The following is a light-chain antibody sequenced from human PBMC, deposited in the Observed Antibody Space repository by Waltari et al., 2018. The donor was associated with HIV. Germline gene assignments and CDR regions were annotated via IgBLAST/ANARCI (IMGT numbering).Light chain of an antibody. CDR1: SSDVGGYNF. Sequence: QSALTQPASVSGSPGQSITISCTGTSSDVGGYNFVSWYQQHPGKAPKLLIFEVTNRPSGISIRFSGSKSGNTAYLTISGLQPEDEADYYFSSSSLFPPLSVF. J-gene: IGLJ7*01. CDR3: SSSSLFPPLSV. CDR2: EVT. V-gene: IGLV2-14*01.